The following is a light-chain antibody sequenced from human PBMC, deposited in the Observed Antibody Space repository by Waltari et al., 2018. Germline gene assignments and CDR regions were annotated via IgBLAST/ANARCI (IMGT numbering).Light chain of an antibody. V-gene: IGKV1-13*02. CDR2: DAS. Sequence: AIQLTQSPSSLSASVGDRDTITFRASQGISSALAWYQQKPGKATKLLIYDASSWESGVPSRFSGSGSGTEFTLTISSLQPEDFAIYYCQQFNSYPRTFGQGTKVESK. CDR3: QQFNSYPRT. CDR1: QGISSA. J-gene: IGKJ1*01.